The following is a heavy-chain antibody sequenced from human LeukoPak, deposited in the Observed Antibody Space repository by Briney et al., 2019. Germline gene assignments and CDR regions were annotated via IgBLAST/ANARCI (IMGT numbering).Heavy chain of an antibody. J-gene: IGHJ5*02. CDR1: GGTFSSYA. V-gene: IGHV1-69*13. CDR3: ARGGITMVRGVGVAYNWFDP. Sequence: GASVKVSCKASGGTFSSYAISWVRQAPGQGLEWMGGIIPIFGTANYAQKFQGRVTITADESTSTAYMELSSLRSEDTAVYYCARGGITMVRGVGVAYNWFDPWGQGTLVTVSS. D-gene: IGHD3-10*01. CDR2: IIPIFGTA.